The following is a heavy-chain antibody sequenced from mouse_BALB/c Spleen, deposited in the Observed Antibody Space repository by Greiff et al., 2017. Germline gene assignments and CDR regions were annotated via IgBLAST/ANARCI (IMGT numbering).Heavy chain of an antibody. V-gene: IGHV5-4*02. CDR3: ARDLGYDGRRPRSFAY. CDR2: ISDGGSYT. J-gene: IGHJ3*01. Sequence: EVHLVESGGGLVKPGGSLKLSCAASGFTFSDYYMYWVRQTPEKRLEWVATISDGGSYTYYPDSVKGRFTISRDNAKNNLYLQMSSLKSEDTAMYYCARDLGYDGRRPRSFAYWGQGTLVTVSA. CDR1: GFTFSDYY. D-gene: IGHD2-14*01.